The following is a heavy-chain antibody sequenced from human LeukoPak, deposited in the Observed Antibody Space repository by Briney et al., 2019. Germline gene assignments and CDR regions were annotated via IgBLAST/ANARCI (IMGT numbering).Heavy chain of an antibody. J-gene: IGHJ4*02. V-gene: IGHV1-18*01. Sequence: ASVKVSCNASAYTFTSYGISWERQAPGQGLEWMGWISAHNGNTNYEQKLPGRVRITADESTSTDYMELSRLRSEDTAVYYCASFLPWADSSGIFDYWGEGTLVSVSS. D-gene: IGHD3-22*01. CDR1: AYTFTSYG. CDR3: ASFLPWADSSGIFDY. CDR2: ISAHNGNT.